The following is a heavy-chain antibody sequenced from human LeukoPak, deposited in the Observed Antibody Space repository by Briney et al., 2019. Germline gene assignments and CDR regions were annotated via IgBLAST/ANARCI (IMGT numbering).Heavy chain of an antibody. Sequence: PGGSLRLSCAASGFIVSSNYMNWVRQAPGKGLEWVSSISSSSSYIYYADSVKGRFTISRDNAKNSLYLQMNSQRAEDTAVYYCARNYYDSSGYYGDAFDIWGQGTMVTVSS. V-gene: IGHV3-21*01. CDR2: ISSSSSYI. CDR3: ARNYYDSSGYYGDAFDI. CDR1: GFIVSSNY. J-gene: IGHJ3*02. D-gene: IGHD3-22*01.